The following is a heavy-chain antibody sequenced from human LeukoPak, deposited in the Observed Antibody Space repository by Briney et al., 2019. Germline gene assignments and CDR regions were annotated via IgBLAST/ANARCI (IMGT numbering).Heavy chain of an antibody. V-gene: IGHV4-34*01. CDR2: INHSGST. Sequence: SETLSLTCAVYGGSFSGYYWSWIRQPPGKELEWIGEINHSGSTNYNPSLKSRVTISVDTSKNQFSLKLSSVTAADTAVYYCARGATGYYYYYYMDVWGKGTTVTVSS. CDR3: ARGATGYYYYYYMDV. J-gene: IGHJ6*03. CDR1: GGSFSGYY.